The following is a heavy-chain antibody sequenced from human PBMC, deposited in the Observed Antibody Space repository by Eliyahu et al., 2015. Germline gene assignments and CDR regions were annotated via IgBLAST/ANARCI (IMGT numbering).Heavy chain of an antibody. CDR2: ISFDGSVT. CDR3: VKEGTAYSSSWYDY. V-gene: IGHV3-30*18. CDR1: GFTFRKYG. J-gene: IGHJ4*02. Sequence: QVQVVESGGGVVQPGGSLQLSCVASGFTFRKYGIHWVRQAPGKGLEWVAVISFDGSVTHYVDSVKGRFTVSRDNSKNTLYLQMDSLRTEDTAVYYCVKEGTAYSSSWYDYWGQGTLVTVSS. D-gene: IGHD6-13*01.